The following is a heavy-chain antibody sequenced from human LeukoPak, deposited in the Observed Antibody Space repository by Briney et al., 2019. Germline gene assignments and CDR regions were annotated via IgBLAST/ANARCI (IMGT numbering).Heavy chain of an antibody. CDR3: ARQRPGHCDY. D-gene: IGHD6-6*01. V-gene: IGHV4-39*01. Sequence: SETLSLTCTVSGGSISSSSYYWGWVRQPPGKGLEWIGSAYYRGSTYYNPSLKSRVTISVDTSKNQFSLKLSSVTAADTAMYYCARQRPGHCDYWGQGTLVSVSS. CDR2: AYYRGST. J-gene: IGHJ4*02. CDR1: GGSISSSSYY.